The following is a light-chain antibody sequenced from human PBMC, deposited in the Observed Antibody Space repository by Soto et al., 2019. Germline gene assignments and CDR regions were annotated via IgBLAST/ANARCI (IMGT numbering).Light chain of an antibody. Sequence: QSALTQPRSVSGSPEQSVTISCTGSASDVGDYNYVSWYQRHPGKAPKLVIYDVNQRPSGVPDRFSGSKSGNAASLTISGLQAEDEADYYCCSFAGSHTLYVFGTGTKLTVL. CDR3: CSFAGSHTLYV. CDR2: DVN. CDR1: ASDVGDYNY. J-gene: IGLJ1*01. V-gene: IGLV2-11*01.